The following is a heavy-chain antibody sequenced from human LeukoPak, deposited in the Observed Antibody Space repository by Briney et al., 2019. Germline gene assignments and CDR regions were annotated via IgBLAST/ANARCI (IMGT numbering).Heavy chain of an antibody. V-gene: IGHV1-18*01. Sequence: ASVRVSCKTSGYTFIRYGISWVRQAPGQGLEWMCWISPYNDNKKFLQKLQGRVTMTTDTSTSTAYMELRSLTSDDTAIYYCAREESIGSYQFLHDSWGQGTLVTVSS. CDR3: AREESIGSYQFLHDS. CDR1: GYTFIRYG. J-gene: IGHJ4*02. CDR2: ISPYNDNK. D-gene: IGHD3-10*01.